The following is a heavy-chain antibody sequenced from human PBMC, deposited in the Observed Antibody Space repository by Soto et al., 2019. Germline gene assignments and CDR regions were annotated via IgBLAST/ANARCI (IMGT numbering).Heavy chain of an antibody. D-gene: IGHD5-18*01. J-gene: IGHJ6*02. CDR1: GYTFTGYY. Sequence: ASVKVSCKASGYTFTGYYMHWVRQAPGQGLEWMGWINPNSGGTNYAQKFQGRVTMTRDTSISTAYMELSRLRSDDTAVYYCARETAMVVYYYYYYGMDVWGQGTTVPVS. CDR2: INPNSGGT. V-gene: IGHV1-2*02. CDR3: ARETAMVVYYYYYYGMDV.